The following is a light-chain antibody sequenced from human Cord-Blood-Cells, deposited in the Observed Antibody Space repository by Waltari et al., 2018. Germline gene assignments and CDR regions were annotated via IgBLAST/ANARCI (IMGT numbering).Light chain of an antibody. CDR1: QSVSSY. CDR2: DAS. V-gene: IGKV3-11*01. Sequence: EIVLTQSPATLSLSPVERATLASRASQSVSSYLAWSQQKPGQAPRLLIYDASNRATGIPARFSGSGSGTDFTLTISSLEPEDFAVYYCQQRSNWPRGLTFGGGTKVEIK. J-gene: IGKJ4*01. CDR3: QQRSNWPRGLT.